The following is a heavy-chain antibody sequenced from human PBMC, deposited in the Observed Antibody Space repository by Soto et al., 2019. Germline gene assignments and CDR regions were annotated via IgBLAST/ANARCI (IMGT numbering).Heavy chain of an antibody. V-gene: IGHV3-7*01. J-gene: IGHJ6*02. CDR1: GFSFSTYW. Sequence: PGGSLRLSCAASGFSFSTYWMSWVRQAPGKGLEWVANIKQDGSEKYYVDSVKGRFTISRDNAKNSLYLQMNSLRAEDTAVYYCAKGLVPAAFYYYYGMDVWGQGTTVTVSS. D-gene: IGHD2-2*01. CDR2: IKQDGSEK. CDR3: AKGLVPAAFYYYYGMDV.